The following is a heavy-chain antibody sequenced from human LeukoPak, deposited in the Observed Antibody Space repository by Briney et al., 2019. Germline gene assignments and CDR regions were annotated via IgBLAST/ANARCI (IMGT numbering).Heavy chain of an antibody. V-gene: IGHV5-10-1*01. CDR1: GYSFTSYW. J-gene: IGHJ4*02. CDR3: AREVKSTSCYEVRD. CDR2: IDPSDSYT. D-gene: IGHD2-2*01. Sequence: GESLKISCKGSGYSFTSYWISWVRQMPGKGLEWMGRIDPSDSYTNYSPSFQGHVTISADKSISTAHLQWSSLKASDTAMYYCAREVKSTSCYEVRDWGQGTLVTVSS.